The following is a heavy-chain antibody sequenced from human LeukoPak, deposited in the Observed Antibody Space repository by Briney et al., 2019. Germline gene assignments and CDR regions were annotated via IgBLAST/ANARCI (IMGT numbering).Heavy chain of an antibody. V-gene: IGHV4-38-2*01. J-gene: IGHJ5*02. CDR1: GYSISSGYY. CDR3: ARPHDYGDHSWFDP. CDR2: IYHSGST. Sequence: SETLSLTCAVSGYSISSGYYWGWIRQPPGKGLEWIGSIYHSGSTYYNPSLKSRVTISEDTSKNQFSLKLSSVTAADTAVYYCARPHDYGDHSWFDPWGQGALVTVSS. D-gene: IGHD4-17*01.